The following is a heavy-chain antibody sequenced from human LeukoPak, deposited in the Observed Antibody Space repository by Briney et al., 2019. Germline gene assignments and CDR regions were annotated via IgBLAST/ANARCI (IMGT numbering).Heavy chain of an antibody. CDR3: ARADLGYCSSTSCYIGDAFDI. CDR1: GYTFTSYA. J-gene: IGHJ3*02. CDR2: SNAGNGNT. D-gene: IGHD2-2*02. V-gene: IGHV1-3*02. Sequence: ASVKVSCKASGYTFTSYAMHWVRQAPGQRLEWMGWSNAGNGNTKYSQEFQGRVTIAADKSTSTAYMELSSLRSEDTAVYYCARADLGYCSSTSCYIGDAFDIWGQGTMVTVSS.